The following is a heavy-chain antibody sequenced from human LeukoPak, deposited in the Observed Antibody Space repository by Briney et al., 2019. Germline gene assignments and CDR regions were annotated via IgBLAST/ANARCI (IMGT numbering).Heavy chain of an antibody. CDR1: GYTLTELS. CDR2: FDPEDGET. V-gene: IGHV1-24*01. CDR3: AISSWYNKPSY. D-gene: IGHD6-13*01. Sequence: ASVKVSCKVSGYTLTELSMHWVRQAPGKGLEWMGGFDPEDGETIYAQKFQGRVTMTEVTSTDTAYMELSSLRSEDTAVYYCAISSWYNKPSYWGQGTLVTVSS. J-gene: IGHJ4*02.